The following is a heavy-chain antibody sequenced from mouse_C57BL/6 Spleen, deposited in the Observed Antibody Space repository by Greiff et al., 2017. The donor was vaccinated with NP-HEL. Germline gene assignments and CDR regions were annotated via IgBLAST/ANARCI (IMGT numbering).Heavy chain of an antibody. D-gene: IGHD1-1*01. Sequence: QVHVKQSGAELVKPGASVKLSCKASGYTFTSYWMHWVKQRPGQGLEWIGMIHPNSGSTNYNEKFKSKATLTVDKSSSTAYMQLSSLTSEDSAVYYCASDGRSRDYAMDYWGQGTSVTVSS. J-gene: IGHJ4*01. V-gene: IGHV1-64*01. CDR2: IHPNSGST. CDR1: GYTFTSYW. CDR3: ASDGRSRDYAMDY.